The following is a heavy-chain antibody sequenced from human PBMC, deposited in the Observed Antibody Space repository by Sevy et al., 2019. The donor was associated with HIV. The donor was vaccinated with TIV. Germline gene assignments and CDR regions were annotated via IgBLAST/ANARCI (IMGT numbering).Heavy chain of an antibody. CDR3: ARDPHSSSWPYYFDY. V-gene: IGHV3-21*01. Sequence: GGSLRLSCAASGFTFSSYSMNWVRQAPGKGLEWVSSISSSSSYIYYADSVKGGFTNSRDNAKNSLYLQMNSLRAEDTAVYYCARDPHSSSWPYYFDYWGQGTLVTVSS. J-gene: IGHJ4*02. CDR1: GFTFSSYS. CDR2: ISSSSSYI. D-gene: IGHD6-13*01.